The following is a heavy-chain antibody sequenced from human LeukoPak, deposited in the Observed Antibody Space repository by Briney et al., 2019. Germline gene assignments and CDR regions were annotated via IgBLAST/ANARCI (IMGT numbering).Heavy chain of an antibody. J-gene: IGHJ5*02. CDR3: ARDSSSWSKDNWFDP. Sequence: ASAKVSCKASGYTFTSYYMHWVRQAPGQGLEWMGIINPSSGSSSYAQKFQGRVTMTRDTSTSTVYMELSGLGSEDTAVYYCARDSSSWSKDNWFDPWGQGTLVTVSS. CDR2: INPSSGSS. V-gene: IGHV1-46*01. CDR1: GYTFTSYY. D-gene: IGHD6-13*01.